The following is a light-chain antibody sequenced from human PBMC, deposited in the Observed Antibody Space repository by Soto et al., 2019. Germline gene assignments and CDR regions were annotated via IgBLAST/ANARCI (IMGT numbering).Light chain of an antibody. CDR1: QSVSSTY. CDR3: QQYDTSPPNLT. CDR2: GAS. J-gene: IGKJ4*01. V-gene: IGKV3-20*01. Sequence: EIVLTQSPGTLSLSPGERATLSCRASQSVSSTYLAWYQQKPGQSPRLLIYGASSRAAGIPDRFSGSGFGTDFTLTISGLEPEDSAVYYCQQYDTSPPNLTFGGGTKVEIK.